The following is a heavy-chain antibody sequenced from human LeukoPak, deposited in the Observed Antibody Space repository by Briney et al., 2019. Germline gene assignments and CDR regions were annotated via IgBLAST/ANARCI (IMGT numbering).Heavy chain of an antibody. CDR3: ARGGYSGYDFCFDY. Sequence: GGSLRFSCAASGFTFSSYSMNGVRQAPGKGLEWVSSISSSSSYIYYADSVKGRFTISRDNAKNSLYLQMNSLRAEDTAVYYCARGGYSGYDFCFDYWGQGTLVTVSS. CDR1: GFTFSSYS. D-gene: IGHD5-12*01. CDR2: ISSSSSYI. J-gene: IGHJ4*02. V-gene: IGHV3-21*01.